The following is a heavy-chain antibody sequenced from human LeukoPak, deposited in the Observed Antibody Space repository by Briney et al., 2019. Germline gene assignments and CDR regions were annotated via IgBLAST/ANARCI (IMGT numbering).Heavy chain of an antibody. D-gene: IGHD2-21*02. Sequence: GGSLRLSCAASGFTFSSYGMHWVRQAPGKGPEWVAFIRYDGSNKYYADSVKGRFTISRDNSKNTLYLQMNSLRAEDTAVYYCAKSSTYCGGDCYSTLGDYWGQGTLVTVSS. CDR3: AKSSTYCGGDCYSTLGDY. V-gene: IGHV3-30*02. CDR2: IRYDGSNK. J-gene: IGHJ4*02. CDR1: GFTFSSYG.